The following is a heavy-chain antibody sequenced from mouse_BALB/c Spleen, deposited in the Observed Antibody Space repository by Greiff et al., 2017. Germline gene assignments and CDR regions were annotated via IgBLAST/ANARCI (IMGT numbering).Heavy chain of an antibody. Sequence: VQLQESGAELVRPGVSVKISCKGSGYTFTDYAMHWVKQSHAKSLEWIGVISTYYGDASYNQKFKGKATMTVDKSSSTAYMELARLTSEDSAIYYCARGVRRGYFDVWGAGTTVTVSS. CDR2: ISTYYGDA. D-gene: IGHD2-14*01. V-gene: IGHV1S137*01. CDR1: GYTFTDYA. J-gene: IGHJ1*01. CDR3: ARGVRRGYFDV.